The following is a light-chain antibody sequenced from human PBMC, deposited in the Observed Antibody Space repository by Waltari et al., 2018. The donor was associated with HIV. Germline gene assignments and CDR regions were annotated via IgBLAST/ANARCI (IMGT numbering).Light chain of an antibody. CDR1: QSVLSSSNNKNY. V-gene: IGKV4-1*01. Sequence: DIVMTQSPDSLAVSLGGRATINCKSSQSVLSSSNNKNYLVWYQQKPGQPPNVLIYWASTQESGVPDRFSGGGSGTDFTLTISSLQAEDVAVYYCQQYYSLPWTFGQGTKVEIK. J-gene: IGKJ1*01. CDR3: QQYYSLPWT. CDR2: WAS.